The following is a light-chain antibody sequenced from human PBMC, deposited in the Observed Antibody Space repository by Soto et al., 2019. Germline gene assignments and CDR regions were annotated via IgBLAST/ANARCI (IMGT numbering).Light chain of an antibody. CDR2: GAS. CDR3: QQYNKWPPYT. V-gene: IGKV3-15*01. CDR1: QSVSSN. Sequence: EIVMTQSPSNLSVSPGERATLSCRASQSVSSNLAWYQQKPGQGPRLLIYGASTSATSIPARFSGSGSGTEFTRTINSLQSEDFAVYYCQQYNKWPPYTFGQGTKLEIK. J-gene: IGKJ2*01.